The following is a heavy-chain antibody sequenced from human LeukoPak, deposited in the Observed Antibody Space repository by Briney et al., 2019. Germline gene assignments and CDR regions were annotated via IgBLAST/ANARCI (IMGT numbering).Heavy chain of an antibody. V-gene: IGHV3-48*01. CDR2: ISGSSNTI. Sequence: GGSLRLSCAASGFTFSNYNLNWVRQAPGKGLEWVSYISGSSNTIYSAASVTGRFTISRDNAKNSLYLQMNRLRAEDTAVYYCARRHLDSAGWTIDYWGQGTLVTVSS. D-gene: IGHD3-9*01. J-gene: IGHJ4*02. CDR3: ARRHLDSAGWTIDY. CDR1: GFTFSNYN.